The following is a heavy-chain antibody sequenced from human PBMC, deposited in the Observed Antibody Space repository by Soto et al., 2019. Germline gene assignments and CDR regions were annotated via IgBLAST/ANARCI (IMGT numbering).Heavy chain of an antibody. D-gene: IGHD3-10*01. V-gene: IGHV1-69*06. CDR2: IIPIFGTA. CDR3: ASPSAPVYYGSGSYYNVLPYGMDV. Sequence: QVQLVQSGAEVKKPGSSVKVSCKASGGTFSSYAISWVRQAPGQGLEWMGGIIPIFGTANYAQKFQGRVTITADKSTSTAYMELSSLRSEDTAVYYCASPSAPVYYGSGSYYNVLPYGMDVWGQGTTVTVSS. J-gene: IGHJ6*02. CDR1: GGTFSSYA.